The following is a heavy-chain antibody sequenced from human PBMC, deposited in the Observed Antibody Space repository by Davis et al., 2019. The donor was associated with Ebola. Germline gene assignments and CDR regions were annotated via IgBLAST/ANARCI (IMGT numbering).Heavy chain of an antibody. CDR1: EFTFSSYE. V-gene: IGHV3-48*03. CDR3: ARETAHCGGDCYDY. J-gene: IGHJ4*02. Sequence: SLKISSAASEFTFSSYEMNWVRQAPGKGLEWVSYIDSSASTTYYADSVKGRFTISRDNAKNSLYMEMNSLRVEDTAVYYCARETAHCGGDCYDYWGQGTLVTVSS. D-gene: IGHD2-21*01. CDR2: IDSSASTT.